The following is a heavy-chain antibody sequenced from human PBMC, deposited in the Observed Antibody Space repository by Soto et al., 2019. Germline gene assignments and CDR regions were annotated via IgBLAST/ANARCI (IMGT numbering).Heavy chain of an antibody. V-gene: IGHV5-10-1*01. J-gene: IGHJ3*02. Sequence: GESLKISSKGSGYSFTSYWISWVRQMPGKGLEWMGRIDPSVSYTNYSPSIPGHVTISXXXXXXTXSXQXXSLQPXDTAMYYCAGWGDTADACDIWGQGTMVTVSS. CDR3: AGWGDTADACDI. D-gene: IGHD5-18*01. CDR1: GYSFTSYW. CDR2: IDPSVSYT.